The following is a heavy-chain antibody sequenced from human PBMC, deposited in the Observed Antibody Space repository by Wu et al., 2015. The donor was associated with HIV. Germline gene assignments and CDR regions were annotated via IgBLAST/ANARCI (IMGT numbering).Heavy chain of an antibody. CDR1: GYTFIGYS. J-gene: IGHJ4*02. CDR3: ARDVRAVGGGPVGSGRVVA. V-gene: IGHV1-2*02. CDR2: INPKSGGT. D-gene: IGHD3-22*01. Sequence: QVQLVQSGAEVKKAGASVKVSCKASGYTFIGYSMHWVRQAPGQGFEWMGWINPKSGGTNYAQKFQGRVTMTRDTSINTAYMELNRLRSDDTAVYYCARDVRAVGGGPVGSGRVVAWGQGTRGRPSP.